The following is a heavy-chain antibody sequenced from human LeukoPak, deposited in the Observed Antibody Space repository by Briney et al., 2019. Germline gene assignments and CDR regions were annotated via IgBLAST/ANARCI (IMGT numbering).Heavy chain of an antibody. Sequence: GGSLRLFCAVSGFTLSSYSMNWVRQAAGKGVEWVSSISSSSSYIYYADSVKGRFTISRDNAKNSLYLQMNSLRAEDTAVYYCARDGVRMITFGGVIEEFDAFDIWGQGTMVSVSS. CDR1: GFTLSSYS. J-gene: IGHJ3*02. CDR3: ARDGVRMITFGGVIEEFDAFDI. V-gene: IGHV3-21*01. CDR2: ISSSSSYI. D-gene: IGHD3-16*01.